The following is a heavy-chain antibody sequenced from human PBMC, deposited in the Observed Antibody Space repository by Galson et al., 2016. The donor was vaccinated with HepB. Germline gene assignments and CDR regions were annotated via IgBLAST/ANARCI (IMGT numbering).Heavy chain of an antibody. Sequence: SLRLSCASSGLTVSDNYMSWVRQAPGKGLEWVSIIYSDGRRVYADSVKGRFTISRDNFRNTLYLQMNILWGEDTAVYYCLSLYRSGYWGQGTLVTVSS. CDR2: IYSDGRR. V-gene: IGHV3-53*01. D-gene: IGHD6-25*01. CDR1: GLTVSDNY. J-gene: IGHJ4*02. CDR3: LSLYRSGY.